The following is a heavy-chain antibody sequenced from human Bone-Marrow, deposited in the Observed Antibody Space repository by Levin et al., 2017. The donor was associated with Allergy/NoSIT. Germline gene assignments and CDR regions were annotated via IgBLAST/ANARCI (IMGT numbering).Heavy chain of an antibody. V-gene: IGHV3-23*01. CDR1: GFTFSSYA. D-gene: IGHD6-19*01. J-gene: IGHJ4*02. CDR2: ISGSGTIT. CDR3: AKEGLAVAGYYFDS. Sequence: GESLKISCAASGFTFSSYAMSWVRQAPGKGLEWVSSISGSGTITHYAESVKGRFTISRDISKNMLHLQMNSLSAGGTALCFCAKEGLAVAGYYFDSWGQGTLVTVSS.